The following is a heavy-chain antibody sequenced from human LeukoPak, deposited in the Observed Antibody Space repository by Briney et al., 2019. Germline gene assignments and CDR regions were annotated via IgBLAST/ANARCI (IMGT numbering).Heavy chain of an antibody. J-gene: IGHJ4*02. CDR3: ARDGTFTVAGREDFDY. D-gene: IGHD6-19*01. CDR1: GYTFTKYL. CDR2: INPNGDAT. V-gene: IGHV1-46*01. Sequence: GASVKVSCKTSGYTFTKYLIHWVRQAPGQGLEWVGTINPNGDATNYAPRLQGRLTLTQDTSTSTVYMELRGLTPDDTAVYYCARDGTFTVAGREDFDYWGQGTLVTVSS.